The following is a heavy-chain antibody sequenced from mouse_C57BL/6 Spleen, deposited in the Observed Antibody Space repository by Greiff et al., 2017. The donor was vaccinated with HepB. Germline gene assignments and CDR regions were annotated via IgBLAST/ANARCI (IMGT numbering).Heavy chain of an antibody. CDR3: ARSNWAYYAMDY. D-gene: IGHD4-1*01. V-gene: IGHV1-7*01. Sequence: QVQLKESGAELAKPGASVKLSCKASGYTFTSYWMHWVKQRPGQGLEWIGYINPSSGYTKSNQKFKDKATLTADKSSSTAYMQLSSLTYEDSAVYYCARSNWAYYAMDYWGQGTSVTVSS. CDR1: GYTFTSYW. J-gene: IGHJ4*01. CDR2: INPSSGYT.